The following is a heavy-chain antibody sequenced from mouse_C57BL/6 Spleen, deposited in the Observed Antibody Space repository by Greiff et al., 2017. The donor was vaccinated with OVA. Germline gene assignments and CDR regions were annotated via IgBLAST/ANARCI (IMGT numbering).Heavy chain of an antibody. CDR1: GFSFNTYA. CDR2: IRSKSNNYAT. CDR3: VRQLFAY. Sequence: EVHLVESGGGLVQPQGSLNLSCAASGFSFNTYAMNWVRQAPGKGLEWVARIRSKSNNYATYYADSVKDRFTISRDDSESMLYLQMTNLKTEDTAMYYCVRQLFAYWGQGTLVTVSA. J-gene: IGHJ3*01. V-gene: IGHV10-1*01.